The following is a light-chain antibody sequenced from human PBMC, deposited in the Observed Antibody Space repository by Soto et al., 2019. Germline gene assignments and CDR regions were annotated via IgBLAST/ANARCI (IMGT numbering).Light chain of an antibody. Sequence: EIVMTQSPGTLSVSPGERATLSCMASQSVSSYLAWYQQKPGQAPRLLIYDASNRATGIPARFSGSGSGTDSTLTISSLEPEDFAVYDCQQSSNWPPITCGQGQRREIK. CDR1: QSVSSY. J-gene: IGKJ5*01. V-gene: IGKV3-11*01. CDR2: DAS. CDR3: QQSSNWPPIT.